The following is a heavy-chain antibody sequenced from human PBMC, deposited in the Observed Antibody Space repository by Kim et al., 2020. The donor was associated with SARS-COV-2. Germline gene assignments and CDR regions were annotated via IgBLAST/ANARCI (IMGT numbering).Heavy chain of an antibody. CDR1: GYTFTSYG. D-gene: IGHD3-16*02. V-gene: IGHV1-18*01. CDR2: ISAYNGNT. CDR3: ARDRPYVWGSYRHFDY. J-gene: IGHJ4*02. Sequence: ASVKVSCKASGYTFTSYGISWVRQAPGQGLEWMGWISAYNGNTNYAQKLQGRVTMTTDTSTSTAYMELRSLRSDDTAVYYCARDRPYVWGSYRHFDYWGQGTLVTVSS.